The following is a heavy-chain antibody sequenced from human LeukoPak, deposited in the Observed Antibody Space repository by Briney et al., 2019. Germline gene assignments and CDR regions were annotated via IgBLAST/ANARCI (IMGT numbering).Heavy chain of an antibody. J-gene: IGHJ4*02. Sequence: HPGGSLRLSCAASGFSFSSYWMTWARQAPGKGLEWVANIQQDSSNKYYIDSVKGRFTISRDNAKNSLYLQMTSLRVEDTAVYYCARGGMAHQSFDYWGQGTLVTVSS. D-gene: IGHD1-14*01. CDR1: GFSFSSYW. CDR3: ARGGMAHQSFDY. CDR2: IQQDSSNK. V-gene: IGHV3-7*01.